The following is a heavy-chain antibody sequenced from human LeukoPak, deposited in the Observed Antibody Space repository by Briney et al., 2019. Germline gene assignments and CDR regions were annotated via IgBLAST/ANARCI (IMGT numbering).Heavy chain of an antibody. CDR2: IYHSGST. V-gene: IGHV4-38-2*01. J-gene: IGHJ4*02. CDR1: GYSISSGYY. D-gene: IGHD3-22*01. CDR3: ARQYWDDSKFDY. Sequence: SETLSLTCAVSGYSISSGYYWYWIRQPPGKGLEWIGNIYHSGSTYYNPSLKSRVTISVDTSKNQFSLKLRSVTTADTAVYYCARQYWDDSKFDYWGQGTLVTVSS.